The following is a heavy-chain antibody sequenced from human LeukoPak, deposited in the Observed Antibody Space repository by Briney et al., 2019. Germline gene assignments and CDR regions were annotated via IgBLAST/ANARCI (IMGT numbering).Heavy chain of an antibody. J-gene: IGHJ4*02. D-gene: IGHD5-18*01. V-gene: IGHV3-23*01. CDR3: AKGYGYFDY. CDR1: GFTVSSNY. Sequence: GGSLRLSCAASGFTVSSNYMSWVRQAPGKGLEWVSAISGSGGSTYYADSVKGRFTISRDNSKNTLYLQMNSLRAEDTAVYYCAKGYGYFDYWGQGTLVTVSS. CDR2: ISGSGGST.